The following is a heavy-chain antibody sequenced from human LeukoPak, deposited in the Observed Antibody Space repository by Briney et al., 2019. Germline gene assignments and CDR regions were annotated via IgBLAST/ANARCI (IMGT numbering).Heavy chain of an antibody. CDR3: ARDRCPDYGATSPCFDY. J-gene: IGHJ4*02. V-gene: IGHV4-4*07. CDR2: IYTSGST. D-gene: IGHD4/OR15-4a*01. CDR1: GGSISGYY. Sequence: PSETLSLTCTVSGGSISGYYWSWIRQPAGNGLEWIGRIYTSGSTHYNSSLKGRVTMLVDTSKNQFSLKVRSVTAADTAVYYCARDRCPDYGATSPCFDYWGQGTLVTVSS.